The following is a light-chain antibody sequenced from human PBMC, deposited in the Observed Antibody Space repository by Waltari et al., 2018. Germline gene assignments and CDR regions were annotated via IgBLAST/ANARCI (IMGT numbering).Light chain of an antibody. CDR1: QSVSSF. CDR2: DVS. J-gene: IGKJ4*01. Sequence: EIVLTQSPATLSLSPGERGTLSCRASQSVSSFLTWFQQKPGQAPRLLIYDVSKRATGIPARFSGSGSGTDFTLTISSLEPEDFAVYYCQQRSNWPLTFGGGTKVEFK. V-gene: IGKV3-11*01. CDR3: QQRSNWPLT.